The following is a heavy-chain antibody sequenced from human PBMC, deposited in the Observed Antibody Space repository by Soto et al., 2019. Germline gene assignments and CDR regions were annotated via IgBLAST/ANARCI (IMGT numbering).Heavy chain of an antibody. D-gene: IGHD4-17*01. CDR2: IYHSGST. V-gene: IGHV4-30-2*01. CDR3: ARGGTTVTISAY. J-gene: IGHJ4*02. Sequence: SETLSLTCAVSGGSISSGGYSWSWIRQPPGKGLEWIGYIYHSGSTYYNPSLKSRVTISVDRSKNQFSLKLSSVTAADTAVYYCARGGTTVTISAYWGQGTLVTVSS. CDR1: GGSISSGGYS.